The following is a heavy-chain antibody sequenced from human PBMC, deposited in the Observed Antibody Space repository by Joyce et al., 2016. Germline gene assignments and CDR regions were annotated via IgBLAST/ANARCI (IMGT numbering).Heavy chain of an antibody. CDR1: GGSMNSYIW. V-gene: IGHV4-4*02. CDR3: ATHGSGYYSWLDY. Sequence: QVQLQESGPGLVKPSGTLSLTCAVSGGSMNSYIWWSWVRQPPGKGLEWIGDIYHSGSSSYNPSLKSRVTISVDKSKNQFSLNLTSVTAADTAVYYCATHGSGYYSWLDYWGQGTRVTVSA. CDR2: IYHSGSS. D-gene: IGHD5-12*01. J-gene: IGHJ4*02.